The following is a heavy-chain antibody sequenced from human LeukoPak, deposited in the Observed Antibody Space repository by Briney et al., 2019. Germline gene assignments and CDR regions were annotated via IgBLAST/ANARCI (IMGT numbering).Heavy chain of an antibody. Sequence: GGSLRLSCAASGFTFSSYSMTWVRQAPGKGLEWVSSISSSSSYIYYADSVKGRFTISRDNAKNSLYLQMNSLRAEDTAVYYCARDLGRFGTPAPISGYWGQGTLVTVSS. J-gene: IGHJ4*02. CDR3: ARDLGRFGTPAPISGY. CDR2: ISSSSSYI. V-gene: IGHV3-21*01. D-gene: IGHD3-16*01. CDR1: GFTFSSYS.